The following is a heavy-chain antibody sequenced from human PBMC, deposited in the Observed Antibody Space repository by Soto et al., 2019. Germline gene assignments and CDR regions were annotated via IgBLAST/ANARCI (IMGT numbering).Heavy chain of an antibody. CDR3: AGVSTAKNAFDI. D-gene: IGHD2-21*02. Sequence: SETLSLSCTVSGGSISSYYWSWIRQPPGKGLEWIGYIYYSGSTNYNPSLKSRVTISVDTSKNQFSLKLSSVTTADTAVYYCAGVSTAKNAFDIWGQGTMVTVS. CDR1: GGSISSYY. CDR2: IYYSGST. V-gene: IGHV4-59*01. J-gene: IGHJ3*02.